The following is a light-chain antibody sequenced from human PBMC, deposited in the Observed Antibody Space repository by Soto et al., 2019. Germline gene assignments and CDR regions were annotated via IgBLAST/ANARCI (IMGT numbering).Light chain of an antibody. J-gene: IGKJ4*01. CDR1: QSVTGSY. V-gene: IGKV3D-20*02. CDR3: QQRSNWPLT. Sequence: EIVLTQSPGTLSLSPGERATLSCRASQSVTGSYLAWFQQKPGQPPRLLIYGASTRATGIPARFSGSGSGTDFTLTISSLEPEDFAVYYCQQRSNWPLTFGGGTKVDIK. CDR2: GAS.